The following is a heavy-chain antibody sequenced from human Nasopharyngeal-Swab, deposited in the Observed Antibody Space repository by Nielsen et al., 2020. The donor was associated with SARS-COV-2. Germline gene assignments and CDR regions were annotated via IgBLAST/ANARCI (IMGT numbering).Heavy chain of an antibody. J-gene: IGHJ4*02. CDR3: ARENLLVVTAAPFDY. CDR2: ISSSSSYI. Sequence: GGSLRLSCAASGFTFNNYNFNWVRQAPGKGLEWVSSISSSSSYIYYADSVKGRFTISRDNAKNSLYLQMNSLRAEDTAVYYCARENLLVVTAAPFDYWGQGTLVTVSS. CDR1: GFTFNNYN. D-gene: IGHD2-21*02. V-gene: IGHV3-21*01.